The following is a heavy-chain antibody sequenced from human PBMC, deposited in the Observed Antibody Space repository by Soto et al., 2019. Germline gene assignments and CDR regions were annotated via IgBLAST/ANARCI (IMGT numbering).Heavy chain of an antibody. CDR3: AKDSRIAVAGYSHWYFDL. Sequence: GGSLRLSCAASGFTFSSYAMSWVRQAPGKGLEWVSAISGSGGSTYYADSVKGRFTISRDNSKNTLYLQMNSLRAEDTAVYYCAKDSRIAVAGYSHWYFDLWGRGTLVTVSS. D-gene: IGHD6-19*01. CDR1: GFTFSSYA. CDR2: ISGSGGST. J-gene: IGHJ2*01. V-gene: IGHV3-23*01.